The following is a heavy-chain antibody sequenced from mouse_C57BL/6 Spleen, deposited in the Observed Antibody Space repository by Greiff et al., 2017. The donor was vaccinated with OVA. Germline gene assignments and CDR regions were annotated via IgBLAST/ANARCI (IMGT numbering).Heavy chain of an antibody. CDR3: ARYTTVVATGGYYAMDY. J-gene: IGHJ4*01. V-gene: IGHV1-75*01. D-gene: IGHD1-1*01. CDR2: IFPGSGST. CDR1: GYTFTDYY. Sequence: VQLQQSGPELVKPGASVKISCKASGYTFTDYYINWVKQRPGQGLEWIGWIFPGSGSTYYNEKFKGKATLTVDKSSSTAYMLLSSLTSEDSAVYFCARYTTVVATGGYYAMDYWGQGTSVTVSS.